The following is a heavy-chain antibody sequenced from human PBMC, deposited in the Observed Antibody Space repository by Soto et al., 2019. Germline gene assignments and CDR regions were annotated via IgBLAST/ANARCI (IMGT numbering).Heavy chain of an antibody. J-gene: IGHJ5*01. CDR1: GFDFSTYD. V-gene: IGHV3-23*01. CDR3: AKNVLSGTYYWFDS. CDR2: LSGSSNIK. D-gene: IGHD1-26*01. Sequence: EVQLLESGGCLEFPGGSLILSCVASGFDFSTYDMSWVRQAPGKGLEWVGSLSGSSNIKYYADSVKGRFIISRDNSKNTLYLQMSSLRVEDTAIYYCAKNVLSGTYYWFDSWGPGTLVTVSS.